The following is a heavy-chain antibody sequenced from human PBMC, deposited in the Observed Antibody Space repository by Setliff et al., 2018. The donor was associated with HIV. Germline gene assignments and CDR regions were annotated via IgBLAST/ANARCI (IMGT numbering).Heavy chain of an antibody. CDR2: ISATGST. V-gene: IGHV4-61*09. Sequence: SETLSLTCTVSGGSISSGSYFWSWIRQPAGKGLEWIGHISATGSTNYNPSLKSRVTMSLDTSKNQFSLNLNSVTAADTAVYYCARHVGYSSSSLDYWGQGTLVTVSS. CDR3: ARHVGYSSSSLDY. D-gene: IGHD6-6*01. CDR1: GGSISSGSYF. J-gene: IGHJ4*02.